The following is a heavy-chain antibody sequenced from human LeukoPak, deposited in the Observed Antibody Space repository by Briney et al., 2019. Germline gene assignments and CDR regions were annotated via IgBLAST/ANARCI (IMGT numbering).Heavy chain of an antibody. CDR2: INPNSGGT. CDR3: ARDLSRMDTAMDYYYYYGMDV. CDR1: GYTFTGYY. D-gene: IGHD5-18*01. Sequence: ASVKVSCKASGYTFTGYYMHWVRQAPGQGLEWMGWINPNSGGTNYAQKFQGRVTMTRDTSISTAYMELSGLRSDDTAVYYCARDLSRMDTAMDYYYYYGMDVWGQGTTVTVSS. J-gene: IGHJ6*02. V-gene: IGHV1-2*02.